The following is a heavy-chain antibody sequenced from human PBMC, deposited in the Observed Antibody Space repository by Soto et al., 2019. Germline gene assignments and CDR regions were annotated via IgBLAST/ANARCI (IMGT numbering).Heavy chain of an antibody. J-gene: IGHJ4*02. CDR2: INAGNGNT. CDR3: ARDFSWFGELIASDY. D-gene: IGHD3-10*01. V-gene: IGHV1-3*01. Sequence: ASVKVSCKASGYTFTSYAMHWVRQTPGQRLEWMGWINAGNGNTKYSQKFQGRVTITRDTSASTAYMELSSLRSEDTAVYYCARDFSWFGELIASDYWGQGTLVTVSS. CDR1: GYTFTSYA.